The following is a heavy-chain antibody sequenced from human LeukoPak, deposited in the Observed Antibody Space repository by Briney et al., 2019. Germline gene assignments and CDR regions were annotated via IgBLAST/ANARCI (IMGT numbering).Heavy chain of an antibody. V-gene: IGHV4-30-4*01. CDR2: IYYSGST. CDR3: AGRNYYDSSGYYTHDY. J-gene: IGHJ4*02. CDR1: GGSISSGDYY. Sequence: SETLSLTCTVSGGSISSGDYYWSWIRQPPGKGLEWIGYIYYSGSTYYNPSLKSRVTISVDTSKNQFSLKLSPVTAADTAVYYCAGRNYYDSSGYYTHDYWGQGTLVTVSS. D-gene: IGHD3-22*01.